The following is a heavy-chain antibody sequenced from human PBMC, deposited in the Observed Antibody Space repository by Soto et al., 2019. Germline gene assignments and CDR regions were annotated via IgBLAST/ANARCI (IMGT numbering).Heavy chain of an antibody. V-gene: IGHV1-46*01. Sequence: GASVKVSCKASGYTFTSCYMHWVRQAPGQGLEWMGIINPSGGSTSYAQKFQGRVTMTRDTSTSTVYMELSSLRSEDTAVYYCARGSGRYFDWLLLILDYWGQGTLVTVSS. D-gene: IGHD3-9*01. CDR1: GYTFTSCY. CDR2: INPSGGST. CDR3: ARGSGRYFDWLLLILDY. J-gene: IGHJ4*02.